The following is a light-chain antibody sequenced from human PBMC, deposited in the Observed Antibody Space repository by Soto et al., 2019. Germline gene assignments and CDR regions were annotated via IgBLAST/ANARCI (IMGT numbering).Light chain of an antibody. CDR2: DVS. Sequence: QSVLTQPASVSGSPGQSITISCTGTSSDVGGYNYVSWYQQHPGKAPKLMIYDVSNRPSGVSNRFSGSKSGNTASLTISGLQAEDEADYYCSSCTSSSIPVVFGGGTKLTVL. J-gene: IGLJ2*01. V-gene: IGLV2-14*01. CDR3: SSCTSSSIPVV. CDR1: SSDVGGYNY.